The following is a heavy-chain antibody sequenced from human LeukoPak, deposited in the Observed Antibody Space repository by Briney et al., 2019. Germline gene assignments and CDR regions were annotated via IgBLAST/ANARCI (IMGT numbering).Heavy chain of an antibody. J-gene: IGHJ4*02. CDR2: IKQDGSEK. Sequence: GGSLRLSCAASGFTFSSYRMSWVRQAPGKGLEWVANIKQDGSEKYYVDSVKGRFTISRDNAKNSLYLQTNSLRAEDTAVYYCARDGTYYDFWSGFYWLDYWGQGTLVTVSS. CDR1: GFTFSSYR. V-gene: IGHV3-7*01. D-gene: IGHD3-3*01. CDR3: ARDGTYYDFWSGFYWLDY.